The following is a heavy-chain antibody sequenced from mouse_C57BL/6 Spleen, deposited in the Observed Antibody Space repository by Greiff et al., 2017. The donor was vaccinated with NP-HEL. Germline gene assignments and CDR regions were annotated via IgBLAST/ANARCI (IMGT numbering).Heavy chain of an antibody. CDR3: ARALGDY. CDR1: GYTFTSYG. J-gene: IGHJ2*01. Sequence: QVQLQQSGAELARPGASVKLSCKASGYTFTSYGISWVKQRTGQGLEWIGEIYPRSGNTYYIEKFKGKATLTADKSSSTAYMELRSLTSEDSAVYFCARALGDYWGQGTTLTVSS. D-gene: IGHD3-3*01. V-gene: IGHV1-81*01. CDR2: IYPRSGNT.